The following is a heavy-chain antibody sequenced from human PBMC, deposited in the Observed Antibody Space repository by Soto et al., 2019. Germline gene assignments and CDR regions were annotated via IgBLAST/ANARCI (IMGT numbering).Heavy chain of an antibody. Sequence: QVQLVQSAAEVKKPGASVRVSCKASGYTFTSYGICWVRQAPGQGPEWMGWISGYNGNTNYENKVQGRVTMTTDKSTSTAYMELRSLRSDDTAVYYCARPRSDAFDLWGQGTLVTVSP. CDR1: GYTFTSYG. V-gene: IGHV1-18*04. CDR2: ISGYNGNT. J-gene: IGHJ3*01. CDR3: ARPRSDAFDL.